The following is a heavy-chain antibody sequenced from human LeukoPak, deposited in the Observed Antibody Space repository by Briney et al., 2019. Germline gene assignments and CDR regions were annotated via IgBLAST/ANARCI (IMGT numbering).Heavy chain of an antibody. V-gene: IGHV3-30*03. Sequence: GGSLRLSCAASGFTFSSYGMHWVRQAPGKGLEWVAVISYDGSNKYYADSVKGRFTISRDNSKNTLYLQMNSLRAEDTAVYYCARDGPSTYTMIVVVSFDYWGQGTLVTVSS. CDR3: ARDGPSTYTMIVVVSFDY. D-gene: IGHD3-22*01. CDR1: GFTFSSYG. J-gene: IGHJ4*02. CDR2: ISYDGSNK.